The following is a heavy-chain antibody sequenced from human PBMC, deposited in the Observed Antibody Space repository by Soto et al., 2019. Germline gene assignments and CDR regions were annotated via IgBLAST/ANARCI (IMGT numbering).Heavy chain of an antibody. CDR2: ISAYNGNT. D-gene: IGHD2-2*02. Sequence: QVQLVQSGAEVKKPGASVKVSCKASCYTFTSYGISWVRQAPGHGLEWMGWISAYNGNTNYAQKHQGRVTMTTDTSTSTAYMELWSLRTDDTAVYYCAREAGYCSSTSGYTGVINWCDPWGQGTLVTVAS. V-gene: IGHV1-18*01. J-gene: IGHJ5*02. CDR3: AREAGYCSSTSGYTGVINWCDP. CDR1: CYTFTSYG.